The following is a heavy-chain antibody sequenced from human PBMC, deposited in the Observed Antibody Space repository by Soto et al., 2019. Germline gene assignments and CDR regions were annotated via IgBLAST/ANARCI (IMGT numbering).Heavy chain of an antibody. Sequence: QLQLQESGPGLVKPSETLSLTCTVSGGSISSSSYYWGWIRQPPGKGLEWIGSIYYSGSTYYNPSLKSRVTISVDTSKNQFSLKLSSVTAADTAVYYCADMYSSGWYYGGYWGQGTLVTVSS. V-gene: IGHV4-39*01. CDR2: IYYSGST. CDR3: ADMYSSGWYYGGY. CDR1: GGSISSSSYY. D-gene: IGHD6-19*01. J-gene: IGHJ4*02.